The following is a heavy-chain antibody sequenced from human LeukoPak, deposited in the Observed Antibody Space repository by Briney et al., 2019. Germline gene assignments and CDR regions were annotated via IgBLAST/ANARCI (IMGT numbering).Heavy chain of an antibody. Sequence: GGSPRLSCAASGFTFDDYAMHWVRQAPGKGLEWVSGISWNSGSIGYADSVKGRFTISRDNAKNSLYLQMNSLRAEDTALYYCAKDSGGLYCSGGSCYYYDYWGQGTLVTVSS. CDR1: GFTFDDYA. J-gene: IGHJ4*02. V-gene: IGHV3-9*01. CDR3: AKDSGGLYCSGGSCYYYDY. D-gene: IGHD2-15*01. CDR2: ISWNSGSI.